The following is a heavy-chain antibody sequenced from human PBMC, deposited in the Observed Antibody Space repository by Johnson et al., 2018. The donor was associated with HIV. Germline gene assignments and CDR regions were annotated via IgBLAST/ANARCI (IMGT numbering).Heavy chain of an antibody. CDR3: AKDLSITMIVGDAFDI. J-gene: IGHJ3*02. V-gene: IGHV3-23*03. Sequence: VQLVESGGGVVQPGGSLRLSCAASEFTFSGSAMSWVRQAPGKGLEWVSVIYSGGSTYYADSVKGRFTISRDNSKNTLYLQMNSLRAEDTAVYYCAKDLSITMIVGDAFDIWGQGTMVTVSS. CDR2: IYSGGST. D-gene: IGHD3-22*01. CDR1: EFTFSGSA.